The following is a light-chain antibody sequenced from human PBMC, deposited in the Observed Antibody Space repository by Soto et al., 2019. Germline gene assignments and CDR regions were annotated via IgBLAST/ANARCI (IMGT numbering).Light chain of an antibody. CDR2: EVS. Sequence: QSALTQPPSASGSPGQSVTSSCTGTSSDVGGYDFVSWYQQHPDKAPKLMIYEVSKRRSGVPDRFSGSKSGNTASLTVSGLQADDEGDYYCTSYAGSNNLLFGGGTKVTVL. J-gene: IGLJ2*01. CDR3: TSYAGSNNLL. CDR1: SSDVGGYDF. V-gene: IGLV2-8*01.